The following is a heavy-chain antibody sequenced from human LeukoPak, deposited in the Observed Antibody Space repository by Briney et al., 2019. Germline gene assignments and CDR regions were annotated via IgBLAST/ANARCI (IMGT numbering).Heavy chain of an antibody. CDR3: ARPDSSGYYVV. J-gene: IGHJ4*02. CDR1: GYSFSSYW. Sequence: GESLKISCKGSGYSFSSYWIAWVRQMPGKGLEWMAIIYPADSDTRYSPSFQGQVTISADKSINTAYLQWSSLKASDTATYYCARPDSSGYYVVWGQGTLVTVPS. CDR2: IYPADSDT. V-gene: IGHV5-51*01. D-gene: IGHD6-19*01.